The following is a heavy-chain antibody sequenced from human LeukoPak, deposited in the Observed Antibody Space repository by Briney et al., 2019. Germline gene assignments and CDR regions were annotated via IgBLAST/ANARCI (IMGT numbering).Heavy chain of an antibody. V-gene: IGHV4-38-2*02. CDR1: GYSISSGYY. CDR3: ARDDLLHRNWFDP. D-gene: IGHD3-22*01. Sequence: PSETLSLTCTVSGYSISSGYYWGWIRQPPGKGLEWIGSIYHSGSTYYNPSLKSRVTISVDTSKNQFSLKLSSVTAADTAFYYCARDDLLHRNWFDPWGQGTLVTVSS. CDR2: IYHSGST. J-gene: IGHJ5*02.